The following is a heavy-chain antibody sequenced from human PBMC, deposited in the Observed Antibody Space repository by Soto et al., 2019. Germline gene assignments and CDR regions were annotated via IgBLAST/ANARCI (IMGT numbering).Heavy chain of an antibody. CDR1: GGSISSSSYY. J-gene: IGHJ6*03. Sequence: SETLSLTCTVSGGSISSSSYYWGWIRQPPGKGLEWIGSIYYSGSTYYNPSLKSRVTISVDTSKNQFSLKLSSVTAADTAVYYCARHCGIAVARYYYYYYYMDVWGKGTTVTVSS. CDR2: IYYSGST. V-gene: IGHV4-39*01. CDR3: ARHCGIAVARYYYYYYYMDV. D-gene: IGHD6-19*01.